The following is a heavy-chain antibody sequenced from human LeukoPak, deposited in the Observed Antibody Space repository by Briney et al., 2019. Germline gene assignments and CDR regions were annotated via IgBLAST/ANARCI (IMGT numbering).Heavy chain of an antibody. J-gene: IGHJ4*02. Sequence: SQTLSLTCTVSGGSISRSNYYWAWIRQPPGKGLEWIGSIYYSGSTYYYPSLKSRVTISVDTSKNQFSLRLSSVTAADTAVYYCARGRTFDNWGQGTLVTVSS. CDR2: IYYSGST. V-gene: IGHV4-39*07. CDR3: ARGRTFDN. CDR1: GGSISRSNYY.